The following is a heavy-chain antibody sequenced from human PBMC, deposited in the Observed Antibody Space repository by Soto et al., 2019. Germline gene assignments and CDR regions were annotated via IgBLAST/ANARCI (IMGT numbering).Heavy chain of an antibody. CDR1: GGSFSGYY. CDR2: INHSGST. Sequence: QVQLQQWGAGLLKPSETLSLTCAVYGGSFSGYYWSWIRQPPGKGLEWIGEINHSGSTNYNPSLKSRVTISVDTSKNQFSLKLSSVTAADTAVYYCARGIVSDIVVVVAATPANWFDPWGQGTLVTVSS. V-gene: IGHV4-34*01. D-gene: IGHD2-15*01. J-gene: IGHJ5*02. CDR3: ARGIVSDIVVVVAATPANWFDP.